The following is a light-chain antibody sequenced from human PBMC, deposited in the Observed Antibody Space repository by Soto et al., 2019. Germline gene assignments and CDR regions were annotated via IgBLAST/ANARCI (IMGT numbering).Light chain of an antibody. CDR2: GAS. Sequence: DIQMTQSPSSVSASVGDRLTITCRASRDISNSLAWYQQPPGKAPKLLLRGASSLHRGVPSRFSGGGAGTGFTLTISSLQPEDFATYYCQQTSAFPRTFGQGTKVDIK. V-gene: IGKV1-12*01. CDR3: QQTSAFPRT. J-gene: IGKJ2*01. CDR1: RDISNS.